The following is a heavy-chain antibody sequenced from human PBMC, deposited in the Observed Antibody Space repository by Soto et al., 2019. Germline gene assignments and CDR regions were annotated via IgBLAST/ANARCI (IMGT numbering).Heavy chain of an antibody. D-gene: IGHD3-22*01. CDR2: ISYDGSNK. V-gene: IGHV3-30-3*01. Sequence: QVQLVESGGGVVQLGRSLRLSCAASGFTFSSYAMHWVRQAPGKGLEWVAVISYDGSNKYYADSVKGRFTISRDNSKNTLYLQMNSLRAEDTAVYYCARDTAFGTMIVVVTSIDYWGQGTLVTVSS. CDR1: GFTFSSYA. CDR3: ARDTAFGTMIVVVTSIDY. J-gene: IGHJ4*02.